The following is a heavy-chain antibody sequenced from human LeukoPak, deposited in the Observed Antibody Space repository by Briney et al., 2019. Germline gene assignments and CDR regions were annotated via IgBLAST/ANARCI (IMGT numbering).Heavy chain of an antibody. CDR3: ARDADYYFDQ. CDR1: GFTFDDYG. J-gene: IGHJ4*02. CDR2: IDWNGSST. V-gene: IGHV3-20*04. Sequence: GGSLRLSCAASGFTFDDYGMSWVRQAPGKGLEWVSSIDWNGSSTGYADSVRGRFTISRDDAKNSLYLQMNSLRAEDTALYYCARDADYYFDQWGQGTLVTVSS.